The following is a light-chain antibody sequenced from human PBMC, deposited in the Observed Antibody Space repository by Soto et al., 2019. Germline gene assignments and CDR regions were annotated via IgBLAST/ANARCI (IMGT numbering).Light chain of an antibody. J-gene: IGKJ4*01. CDR3: QQSSTIPRLS. V-gene: IGKV1-39*01. CDR2: AAS. CDR1: QSITHF. Sequence: DIQMTQSPSSLSASVGDKLTITCRANQSITHFLNWYQKKPGEVPRLLIFAASRLQSGVPSRFSGSGSGTDFALTIDSLQPEDFATYYCQQSSTIPRLSFGGGTRVDFK.